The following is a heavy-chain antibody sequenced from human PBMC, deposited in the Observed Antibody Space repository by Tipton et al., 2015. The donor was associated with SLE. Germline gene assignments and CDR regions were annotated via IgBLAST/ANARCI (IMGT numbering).Heavy chain of an antibody. CDR2: ISAYKGVV. V-gene: IGHV1-18*01. Sequence: QSGAEVKKPGASVKVSCKASGYTFTSCDFSWVRQAPGQGLEWMGWISAYKGVVSYAQNVQDRVTVTTDTSTNTVYMELRSLRSDDTAVYYCAREGLRWLYFDNWGQGTLVTVSS. CDR1: GYTFTSCD. J-gene: IGHJ4*02. CDR3: AREGLRWLYFDN. D-gene: IGHD5-12*01.